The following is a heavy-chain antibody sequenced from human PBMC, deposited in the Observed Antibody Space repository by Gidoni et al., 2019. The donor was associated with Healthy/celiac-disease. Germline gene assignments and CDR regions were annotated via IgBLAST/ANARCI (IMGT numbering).Heavy chain of an antibody. D-gene: IGHD2-2*01. CDR3: ARGARALLVPAAKNWFDP. CDR1: GFTLSSYS. V-gene: IGHV3-21*01. J-gene: IGHJ5*02. CDR2: ISSSSSYI. Sequence: EVQLVESGGGLVKPGGSLRLSCAASGFTLSSYSMNWVRQAPGKGLEWVSSISSSSSYIYYADSVKGRFTISRDNAKNSLYLQMNSLRAEDTAVYYCARGARALLVPAAKNWFDPWGQGTLVTVSS.